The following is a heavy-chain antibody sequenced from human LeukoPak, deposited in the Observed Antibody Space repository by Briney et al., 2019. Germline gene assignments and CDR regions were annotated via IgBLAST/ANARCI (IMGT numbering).Heavy chain of an antibody. Sequence: GGSLRLSCAASGFTVSSNYMSWVRQAPGKGLGWVSVIYSGGSTYYADSVKGRFTISRDNSKNTLSLQMNSLRAEDTAVYYRARGGGAFCGDDCYRNFDYWGQGTLVTVSS. CDR2: IYSGGST. CDR3: ARGGGAFCGDDCYRNFDY. J-gene: IGHJ4*02. V-gene: IGHV3-66*02. D-gene: IGHD2-21*02. CDR1: GFTVSSNY.